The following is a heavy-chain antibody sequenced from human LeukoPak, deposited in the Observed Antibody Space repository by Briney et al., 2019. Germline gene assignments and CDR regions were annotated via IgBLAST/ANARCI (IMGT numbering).Heavy chain of an antibody. J-gene: IGHJ2*01. CDR1: GFTFGTFG. V-gene: IGHV3-23*01. CDR3: TRELVSSGTGYFDL. D-gene: IGHD3-10*01. Sequence: GGSLRLSCEASGFTFGTFGMAWFRQSPGKGLQWVSGITGSSTWTYYAASVKGRFTVSRDNSQNTLHLQMNSLRADDTAVYYCTRELVSSGTGYFDLWGRGTLVTVSS. CDR2: ITGSSTWT.